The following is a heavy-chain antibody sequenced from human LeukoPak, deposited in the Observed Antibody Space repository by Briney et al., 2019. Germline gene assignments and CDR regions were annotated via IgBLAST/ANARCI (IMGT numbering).Heavy chain of an antibody. CDR3: AKEGAGSSNRYFQH. D-gene: IGHD2-15*01. CDR1: RFTFSTYA. CDR2: ISGSGSYT. Sequence: GGSLRLSCAASRFTFSTYAMNWVRQAPGKGLEWVSVISGSGSYTYYADSVKGRFTISSDNSKNTLYLQMNSLRADDTAVYYCAKEGAGSSNRYFQHWGQGTLVTVSS. V-gene: IGHV3-23*01. J-gene: IGHJ1*01.